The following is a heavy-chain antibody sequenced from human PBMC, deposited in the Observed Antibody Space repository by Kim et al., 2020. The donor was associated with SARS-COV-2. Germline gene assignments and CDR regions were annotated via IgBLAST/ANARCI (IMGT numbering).Heavy chain of an antibody. CDR2: ISTRGECI. CDR3: ARSGNGYNAFGI. CDR1: GVRFSDSY. D-gene: IGHD5-12*01. V-gene: IGHV3-11*01. Sequence: GGSLILSWAASGVRFSDSYMNWVRQAPGKGLEWLSSISTRGECIFYADSVECRFTISRDNAKNSLYLQMNYLRDEDTAVYYCARSGNGYNAFGIWG. J-gene: IGHJ3*02.